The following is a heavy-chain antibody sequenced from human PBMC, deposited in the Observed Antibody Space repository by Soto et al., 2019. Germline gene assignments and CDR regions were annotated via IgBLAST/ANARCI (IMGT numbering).Heavy chain of an antibody. CDR2: IYYSGST. Sequence: QVQLQESGPGLVKPSQTLSLTCTVSGGSVSSGGYYWSWIRQHPGKGLEWIGYIYYSGSTYYNPSLKSRVTISVDTSKNQFSLKLSSVTAADTAVYHCARQIVYNNWFDPWGQGTLVTVSS. D-gene: IGHD2-8*01. J-gene: IGHJ5*02. V-gene: IGHV4-31*03. CDR3: ARQIVYNNWFDP. CDR1: GGSVSSGGYY.